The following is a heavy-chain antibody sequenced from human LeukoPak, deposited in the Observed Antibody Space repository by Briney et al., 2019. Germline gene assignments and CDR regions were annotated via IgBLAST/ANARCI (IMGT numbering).Heavy chain of an antibody. CDR2: ISAYNGNT. J-gene: IGHJ5*02. CDR3: ARAPSDLRYFDWLFPKFDP. V-gene: IGHV1-18*01. Sequence: ASVKVPCKASGYTFTGYGISWVRQAPGQGLEWMGWISAYNGNTNYAQKLQGRVTMTTDTSTSTAYMELRSLRSDDTAVYYCARAPSDLRYFDWLFPKFDPWGQGTLVTVSS. D-gene: IGHD3-9*01. CDR1: GYTFTGYG.